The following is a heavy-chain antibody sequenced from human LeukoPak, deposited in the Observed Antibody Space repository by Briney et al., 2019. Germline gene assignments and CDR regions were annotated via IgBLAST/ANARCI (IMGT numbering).Heavy chain of an antibody. D-gene: IGHD3-9*01. CDR1: GGSTTISRSY. CDR2: IYYSGST. J-gene: IGHJ4*02. V-gene: IGHV4-39*07. CDR3: AREWGDIVTGTNDY. Sequence: PETLSLTRILSGGSTTISRSYSGWIRHPRGKGLAWTGSIYYSGSTYYNPAHKSRVTISVDTSKNQFSLKLSSVSATDTAVDYCAREWGDIVTGTNDYCGQGALVAVSS.